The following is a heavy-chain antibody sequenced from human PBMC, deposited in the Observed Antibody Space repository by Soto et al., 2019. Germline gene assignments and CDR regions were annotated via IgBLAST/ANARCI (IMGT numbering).Heavy chain of an antibody. CDR1: GGTFSRYA. J-gene: IGHJ2*01. CDR3: AQTLGSAVAGPGRFDL. CDR2: ITPMFGTA. V-gene: IGHV1-69*12. D-gene: IGHD6-19*01. Sequence: QVQLVQSGAEVKKPGSSVKVSCKASGGTFSRYAISWVRQAPGQGLEWMGGITPMFGTANYAQKFQGRVTITADESTXXVHMELRRLRSEDTAVYYCAQTLGSAVAGPGRFDLWGRGTLVIVSS.